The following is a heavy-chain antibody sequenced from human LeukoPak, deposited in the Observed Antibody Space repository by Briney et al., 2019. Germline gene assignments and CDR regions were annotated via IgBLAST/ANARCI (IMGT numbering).Heavy chain of an antibody. Sequence: PGGSLRLSCEGAGFNLSPYGMNWVRQAPGRGLDWVVFISSNSDRIWYADSVKGRFTVSRDNAKNSLHLQMNSLRAEDTAVYYCAKDVSMAPGSPLGYWGQGTLVTVPS. CDR1: GFNLSPYG. CDR3: AKDVSMAPGSPLGY. D-gene: IGHD3-10*01. CDR2: ISSNSDRI. V-gene: IGHV3-48*04. J-gene: IGHJ4*02.